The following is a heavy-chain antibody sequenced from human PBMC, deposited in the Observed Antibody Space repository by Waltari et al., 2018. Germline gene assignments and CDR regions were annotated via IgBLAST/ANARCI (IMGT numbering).Heavy chain of an antibody. D-gene: IGHD5-12*01. V-gene: IGHV3-53*01. CDR2: IYSGGST. CDR3: ARAVRGYYFDY. Sequence: VRQAQGKGLEWVSIIYSGGSTYYADSVKGRFTISRDNSKNTLYLQMNSLRAEDTAVYYCARAVRGYYFDYWGQGTLVTVSS. J-gene: IGHJ4*02.